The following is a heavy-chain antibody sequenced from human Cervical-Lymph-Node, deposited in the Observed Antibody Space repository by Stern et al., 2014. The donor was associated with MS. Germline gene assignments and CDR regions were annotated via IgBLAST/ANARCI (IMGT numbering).Heavy chain of an antibody. Sequence: QVQLVQSGAEVKKPGSSVKVSCKASGGTFNTNVISWVRQAPGQGLEWMGGIIPIFGTALYAQKFQGRVTITGNESTRAVHMELSSLRSEDTAVYYCARAAYSTSSYNYWGQGTLVIVSS. CDR2: IIPIFGTA. V-gene: IGHV1-69*12. CDR1: GGTFNTNV. CDR3: ARAAYSTSSYNY. D-gene: IGHD6-6*01. J-gene: IGHJ4*02.